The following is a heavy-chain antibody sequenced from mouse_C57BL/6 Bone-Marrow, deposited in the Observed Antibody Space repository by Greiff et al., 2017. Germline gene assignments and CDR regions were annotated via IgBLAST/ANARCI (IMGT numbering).Heavy chain of an antibody. J-gene: IGHJ4*01. V-gene: IGHV1-72*01. D-gene: IGHD1-2*01. CDR1: GYTFTSYW. CDR3: ARERIYYGDAMDY. Sequence: QVQLQQPGAELVKPGASVKLSCKASGYTFTSYWMHWVKQRPGRGLEWIGRIDPNSGGTKYNEKFKSQATLTVDKPSSTAYMQLSSLTSEDSAVYYCARERIYYGDAMDYWGQGTSVTVSS. CDR2: IDPNSGGT.